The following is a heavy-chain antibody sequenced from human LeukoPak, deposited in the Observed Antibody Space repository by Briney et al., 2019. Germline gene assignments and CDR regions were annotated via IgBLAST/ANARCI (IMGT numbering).Heavy chain of an antibody. Sequence: SVKVSCKASGGTFSSYAIIWVRQAPGQGPEWMGRIIPILGIANYAQKFQGRVTITADKSTSTAYMELSSLRSEDTAVYYCARVVPYKSYYYGMDVWGQGTTVTVSS. D-gene: IGHD2-2*01. CDR3: ARVVPYKSYYYGMDV. J-gene: IGHJ6*02. CDR2: IIPILGIA. V-gene: IGHV1-69*04. CDR1: GGTFSSYA.